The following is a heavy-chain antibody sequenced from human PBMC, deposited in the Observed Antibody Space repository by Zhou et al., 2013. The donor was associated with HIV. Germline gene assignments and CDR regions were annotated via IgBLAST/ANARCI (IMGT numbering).Heavy chain of an antibody. Sequence: QVQLQESGPGLVKPSETLSLTCSVSGGSITSSSYYWGWIRQPPGKGLEWIGSIHYSGSTYFNPSLKSRVTISVDTSKDHFSLKLSSVTAADTAVYYCARTLKANDIDYWGQGTLVTVSS. CDR1: GGSITSSSYY. V-gene: IGHV4-39*02. J-gene: IGHJ4*02. CDR3: ARTLKANDIDY. CDR2: IHYSGST.